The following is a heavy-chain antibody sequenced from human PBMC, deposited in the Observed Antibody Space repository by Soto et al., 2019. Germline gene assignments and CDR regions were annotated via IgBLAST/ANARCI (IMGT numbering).Heavy chain of an antibody. Sequence: QVQLVQSGAEVQKPGSSVKVSCKASGGTFSSYAISWVRQAPGQGLEWMGGIIPIFGTANYAQKFQGRVTITADESTSTAYMELSSLRSEDTAVYYCARDRGDYYDSSGYYNFDYWGQGTLVTVSS. CDR1: GGTFSSYA. V-gene: IGHV1-69*01. J-gene: IGHJ4*02. CDR2: IIPIFGTA. CDR3: ARDRGDYYDSSGYYNFDY. D-gene: IGHD3-22*01.